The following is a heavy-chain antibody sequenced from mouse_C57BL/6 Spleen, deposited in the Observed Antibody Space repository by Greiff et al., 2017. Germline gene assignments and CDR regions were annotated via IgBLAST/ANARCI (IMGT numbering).Heavy chain of an antibody. D-gene: IGHD3-2*02. CDR3: ARKKAQASYYYAMDY. CDR2: ISSGSSTI. Sequence: EVHLVESGGGLVKPGGSLKLSCAASGFTFSDYGMHWVRQAPEKGLEWVAYISSGSSTIYYADTVKGRFTISRDNAKNTLFLQMTSLRSEDTAMYYCARKKAQASYYYAMDYWGQGTSVTVSS. CDR1: GFTFSDYG. V-gene: IGHV5-17*01. J-gene: IGHJ4*01.